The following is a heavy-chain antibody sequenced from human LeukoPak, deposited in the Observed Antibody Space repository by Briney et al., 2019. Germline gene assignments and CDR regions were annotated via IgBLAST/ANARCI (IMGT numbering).Heavy chain of an antibody. V-gene: IGHV1-69*04. CDR1: RDTFSSYA. CDR3: ARDCSSTSCRGYYYYYGMDV. D-gene: IGHD2-2*01. CDR2: IIPIFGIA. Sequence: ASVKVSCKASRDTFSSYAISWVRQAPGQGLEWMGRIIPIFGIANYAQKFQGRVTITADKSTSTAYMELSSLRSEDTAVYYCARDCSSTSCRGYYYYYGMDVWGQGTTVTVSS. J-gene: IGHJ6*02.